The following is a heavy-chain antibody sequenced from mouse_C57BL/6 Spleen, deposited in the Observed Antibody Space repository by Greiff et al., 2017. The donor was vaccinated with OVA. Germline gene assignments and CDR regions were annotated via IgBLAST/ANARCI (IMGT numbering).Heavy chain of an antibody. CDR3: AREEGYGSSSWDY. CDR1: GYTFTSYW. Sequence: VQLQQSGAELVKPGASVKMSCKASGYTFTSYWITWVKQRPGQGLEWIGDIYPGSGSTNYNEKFKSKATLTVDTSSSTAYMQLSSLTSEDSAVYYCAREEGYGSSSWDYWGQGTSVTVSS. CDR2: IYPGSGST. J-gene: IGHJ4*01. D-gene: IGHD1-1*01. V-gene: IGHV1-55*01.